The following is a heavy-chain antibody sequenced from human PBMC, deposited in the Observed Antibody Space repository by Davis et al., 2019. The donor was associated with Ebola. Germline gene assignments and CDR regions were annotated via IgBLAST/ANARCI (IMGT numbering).Heavy chain of an antibody. V-gene: IGHV3-30*18. CDR2: ISYDGSNK. J-gene: IGHJ4*02. D-gene: IGHD6-19*01. CDR3: AKGQQWLASYLDY. Sequence: GGSLRLSCAASGCTFSSYGMHWVRQAPGKGLEWVAVISYDGSNKYYADSVKGRFTISRDNSKNTLYLQMNSLRAEDTAVYYCAKGQQWLASYLDYWGQGTLVTVSS. CDR1: GCTFSSYG.